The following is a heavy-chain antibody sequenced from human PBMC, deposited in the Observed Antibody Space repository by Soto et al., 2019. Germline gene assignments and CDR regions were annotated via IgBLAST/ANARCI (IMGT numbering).Heavy chain of an antibody. V-gene: IGHV1-3*04. D-gene: IGHD3-16*01. Sequence: QVQLVQSGAEVKKPGASVKLSCKASGYTFANYALHWLRQAPGQRLEWMGWINTGNARTQYSQTFQDRITITRDTSATTAYMELGSLASEDTAVYYCAREGALGGHNWFDPWGQGTLVTVSS. CDR2: INTGNART. CDR1: GYTFANYA. CDR3: AREGALGGHNWFDP. J-gene: IGHJ5*02.